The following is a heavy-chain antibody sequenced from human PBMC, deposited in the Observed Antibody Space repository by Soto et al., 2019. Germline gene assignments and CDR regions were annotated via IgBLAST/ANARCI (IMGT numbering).Heavy chain of an antibody. V-gene: IGHV4-34*01. J-gene: IGHJ4*02. Sequence: SVPKRLTYVVYGGSFSGYYWRWIRQPPGKGLEWIGEINHSGSTNYNPSLKCRVTISVDTSKNQFSLKLSSVTAADTAVYYCAGFGYCSSTSCPPIHQIPDYWGQGTLVTVSS. D-gene: IGHD2-2*03. CDR1: GGSFSGYY. CDR3: AGFGYCSSTSCPPIHQIPDY. CDR2: INHSGST.